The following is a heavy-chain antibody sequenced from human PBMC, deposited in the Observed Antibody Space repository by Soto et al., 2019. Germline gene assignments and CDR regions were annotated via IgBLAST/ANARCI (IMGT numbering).Heavy chain of an antibody. J-gene: IGHJ3*02. D-gene: IGHD6-19*01. CDR1: GFTFSSYG. Sequence: QVQLVESGGGVVQPGRSLRLSCAASGFTFSSYGMHWVRQAPGKGLEWVAVIWHDGSNKYYADSVKGRFTISRDNSKNRLYLQMNSLRTEDTAVYYCARVFSRPVDGTWVTAFDIWGQGTMVTGSS. V-gene: IGHV3-30*19. CDR3: ARVFSRPVDGTWVTAFDI. CDR2: IWHDGSNK.